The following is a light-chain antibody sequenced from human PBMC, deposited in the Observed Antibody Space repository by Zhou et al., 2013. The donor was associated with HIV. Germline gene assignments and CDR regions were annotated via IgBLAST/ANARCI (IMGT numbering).Light chain of an antibody. Sequence: EIVLTQSPGTLSLSPGERATLSCRASQNVRTNLAWYQQKPGQAPKVLIYGASTRATGIPARFSGSGSGTEFTLTISSLQSEDFAYYYCQQYSEWPATFGQGTKLEIK. CDR2: GAS. V-gene: IGKV3-15*01. J-gene: IGKJ2*01. CDR1: QNVRTN. CDR3: QQYSEWPAT.